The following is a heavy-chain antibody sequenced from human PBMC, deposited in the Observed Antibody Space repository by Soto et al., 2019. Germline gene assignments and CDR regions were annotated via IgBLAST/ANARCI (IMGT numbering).Heavy chain of an antibody. V-gene: IGHV5-51*01. CDR3: ARRDGYCSGGSCYWYFDL. Sequence: GESLKISCKGSGYSFTSYWIGWVRQMPGKGLEWMGIIYPGDSDTRYSPSFQGQVTISADKSISTAYLQWSSLKASDTAMYYCARRDGYCSGGSCYWYFDLWGRGTLVTVSS. CDR2: IYPGDSDT. J-gene: IGHJ2*01. D-gene: IGHD2-15*01. CDR1: GYSFTSYW.